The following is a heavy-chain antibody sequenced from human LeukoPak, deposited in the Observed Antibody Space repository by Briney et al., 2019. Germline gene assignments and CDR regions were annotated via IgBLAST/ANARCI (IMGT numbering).Heavy chain of an antibody. J-gene: IGHJ4*02. Sequence: SVKVSCKASGGTFSSYAISWVRQAPGQGLEWMGGIIPIFGTANYAQKFQGRVTITADESTSTAYMELSSLRSEDTAVYYCARGLSRGVIPYYFDYWGQGTLVTVSS. D-gene: IGHD2/OR15-2a*01. V-gene: IGHV1-69*01. CDR3: ARGLSRGVIPYYFDY. CDR2: IIPIFGTA. CDR1: GGTFSSYA.